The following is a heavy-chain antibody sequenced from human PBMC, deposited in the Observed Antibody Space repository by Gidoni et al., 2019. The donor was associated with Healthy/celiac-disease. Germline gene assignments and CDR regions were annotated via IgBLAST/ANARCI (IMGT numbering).Heavy chain of an antibody. CDR1: GFTFSSYG. Sequence: QVQLVASGGGVVQPGRSLRLSCAAPGFTFSSYGMHWVRQAPGKGLEWVAVIWYDGSNKYYADSVKGRFTISRDNSKNTLYLQMNSLRAEDTAVYYCARGGQDIVVVVAAPFDYWGQGTLVTVSS. CDR3: ARGGQDIVVVVAAPFDY. V-gene: IGHV3-33*01. CDR2: IWYDGSNK. J-gene: IGHJ4*02. D-gene: IGHD2-15*01.